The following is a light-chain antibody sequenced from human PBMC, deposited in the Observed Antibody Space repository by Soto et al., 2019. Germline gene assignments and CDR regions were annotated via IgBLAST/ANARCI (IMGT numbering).Light chain of an antibody. J-gene: IGKJ1*01. CDR2: AAS. CDR3: QQSYSTPA. CDR1: QSISSY. V-gene: IGKV1-39*01. Sequence: DIQMTQSPSSLSASVGDRVTITCRASQSISSYLNWYQQKPGKAPNLLIYAASTLQSGDPSRFSGSGSGTDFTLTISSLQPEDFATYYCQQSYSTPAFGQGTKVEIK.